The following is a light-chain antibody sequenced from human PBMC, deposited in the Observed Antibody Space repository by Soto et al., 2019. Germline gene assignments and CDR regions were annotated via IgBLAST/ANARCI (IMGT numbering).Light chain of an antibody. CDR3: LQYLSYPLT. CDR1: QSIRSE. J-gene: IGKJ4*01. V-gene: IGKV1-5*03. CDR2: KAS. Sequence: DIQMTQSPSPLSASVGDRVTITCRASQSIRSELAWYQQKPGKAPKLLIYKASSLDSGVPSRFSDSGSGTEFTLTVSSLQPDDFATYYCLQYLSYPLTFGGGTKVEIK.